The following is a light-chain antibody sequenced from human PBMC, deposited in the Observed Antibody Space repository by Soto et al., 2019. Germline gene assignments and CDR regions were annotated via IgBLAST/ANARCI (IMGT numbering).Light chain of an antibody. CDR3: QQYSSSPIT. V-gene: IGKV3-20*01. CDR2: GAS. J-gene: IGKJ5*01. Sequence: EIVLTKSPGTLSLSPGERATLSCRASQSVSSTYLAWYQHKPGQAPRLLIYGASSRATGIPDRFSGGGSGTDFSLTISRLDPEDFAVYYCQQYSSSPITFGQVRLLEIK. CDR1: QSVSSTY.